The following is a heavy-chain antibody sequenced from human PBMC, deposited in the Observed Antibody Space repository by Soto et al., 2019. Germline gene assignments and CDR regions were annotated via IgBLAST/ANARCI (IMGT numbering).Heavy chain of an antibody. CDR3: AREFEGQSSSWPFDY. Sequence: QVQLVQSEAEVKKPGASVRVSCRASGYTFPTYGIAWVRQAPGQGLEWMGWISVYNGFTHYAQKFRGRVTVTAETSTSTVYMELRSLTSDDTAVYYCAREFEGQSSSWPFDYWGQGTLVTVSS. D-gene: IGHD6-13*01. V-gene: IGHV1-18*01. J-gene: IGHJ4*02. CDR2: ISVYNGFT. CDR1: GYTFPTYG.